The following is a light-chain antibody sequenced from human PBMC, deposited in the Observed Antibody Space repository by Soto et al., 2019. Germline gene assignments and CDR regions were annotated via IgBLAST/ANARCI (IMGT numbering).Light chain of an antibody. J-gene: IGKJ3*01. CDR3: QQSYSFPFT. V-gene: IGKV1-39*01. CDR2: TAT. Sequence: DILMTQSPSSLSASVGDRVIITCRTSQSISTYLNWYQQKPGKAPILLIYTATSLEEGVLEDGVPSRFSGSGSGKEFTLTITSLQPQVFATYYCQQSYSFPFTFGPGTTVDI. CDR1: QSISTY.